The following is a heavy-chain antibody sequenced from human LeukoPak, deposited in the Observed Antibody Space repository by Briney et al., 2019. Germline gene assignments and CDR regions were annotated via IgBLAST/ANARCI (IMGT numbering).Heavy chain of an antibody. J-gene: IGHJ6*04. D-gene: IGHD3-10*02. V-gene: IGHV3-48*04. Sequence: GGSLRLSCAASGFTFNVYSMNWVRQAPGKGLEWVSYISSSGSTIYYADSVKGRFTISRDNAKNSLYLQMNSLRAEDTAVYYCAELGITMIGGVWGKGTTVTISS. CDR3: AELGITMIGGV. CDR1: GFTFNVYS. CDR2: ISSSGSTI.